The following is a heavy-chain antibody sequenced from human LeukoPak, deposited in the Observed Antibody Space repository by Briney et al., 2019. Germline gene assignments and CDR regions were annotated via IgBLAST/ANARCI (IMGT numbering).Heavy chain of an antibody. D-gene: IGHD2-2*01. CDR2: FDPEDGET. V-gene: IGHV1-24*01. J-gene: IGHJ4*02. CDR3: ATGDIVVVPAATGFDY. CDR1: GYTLTELS. Sequence: GASVKVSCKVSGYTLTELSMHWVRQAPGKGLEWMGGFDPEDGETIYAQKFQGRVTMTEDTSTDTAYMELSSLRSEDTAVYYCATGDIVVVPAATGFDYWGQGTLVTVSS.